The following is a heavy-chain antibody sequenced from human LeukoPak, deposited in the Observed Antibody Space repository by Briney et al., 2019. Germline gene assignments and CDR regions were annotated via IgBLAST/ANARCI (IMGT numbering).Heavy chain of an antibody. D-gene: IGHD6-13*01. Sequence: GGSLRLSCAASGFSVSTYTMNWVRQSPGKGLEWVSTVDRTGDLHYADSVKGRFTISRDSAKNSLYLQMNSLRVEDTAVYYCAKVRSSSLHDAFDIWGQGTVVTVSS. CDR2: VDRTGDL. V-gene: IGHV3-21*04. J-gene: IGHJ3*02. CDR3: AKVRSSSLHDAFDI. CDR1: GFSVSTYT.